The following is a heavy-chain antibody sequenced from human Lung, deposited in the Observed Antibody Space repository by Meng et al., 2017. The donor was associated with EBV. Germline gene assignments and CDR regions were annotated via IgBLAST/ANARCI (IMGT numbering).Heavy chain of an antibody. CDR1: GYTFSTST. D-gene: IGHD2/OR15-2a*01. J-gene: IGHJ5*02. CDR3: ARGGNFDP. V-gene: IGHV7-4-1*02. CDR2: ISANTGTS. Sequence: QVPVVPLGDELKKSGAPVKVSCKASGYTFSTSTLNWVRQAHGRGLEWMGRISANTGTSTYTQGLTGRFVFSLDTSVSTAFLQISSLKAEDTAVYYCARGGNFDPWGQGTLVTVSS.